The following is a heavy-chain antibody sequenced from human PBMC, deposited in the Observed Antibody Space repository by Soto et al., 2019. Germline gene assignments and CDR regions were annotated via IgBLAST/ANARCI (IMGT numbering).Heavy chain of an antibody. CDR3: AGNYYDSGGGFDY. J-gene: IGHJ4*02. Sequence: EVQLVESGGGLIQPGGSLRLSCVASGFTVSSNYMSWVRQATGKGLEWVSVIYSGGSTYYADSVKGRFTISRDNSKDTLYLQMNSLRADDTAVYYCAGNYYDSGGGFDYWGQRTLGTLSS. CDR2: IYSGGST. V-gene: IGHV3-53*01. D-gene: IGHD3-22*01. CDR1: GFTVSSNY.